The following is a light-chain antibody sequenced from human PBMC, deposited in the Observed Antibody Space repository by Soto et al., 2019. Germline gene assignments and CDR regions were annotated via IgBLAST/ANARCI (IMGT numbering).Light chain of an antibody. CDR3: QQRFTWPS. CDR2: DAS. Sequence: ETVLTQSPATLSLSPGERATLSCRARQSISSYLAWYQQKPDQAPRLLIYDASNRATGIHARFMGSGSGTDFTLTISSLEPEDFAVYYCQQRFTWPSFGPGTKVDIK. J-gene: IGKJ3*01. CDR1: QSISSY. V-gene: IGKV3-11*01.